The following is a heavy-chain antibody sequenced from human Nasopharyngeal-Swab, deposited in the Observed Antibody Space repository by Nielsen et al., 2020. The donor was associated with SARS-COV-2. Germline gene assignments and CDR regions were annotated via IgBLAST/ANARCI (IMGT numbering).Heavy chain of an antibody. CDR3: ARLLIAARPAWDV. J-gene: IGHJ6*02. Sequence: SETLSLTCIVSGGSVSDYYWTWIRQPPGKGLEWIGYIDYSGSTNYNPSLKSRVTISVDTSKNQFSLKLSSVTAADTAVYYCARLLIAARPAWDVWGQGTTVTVSS. D-gene: IGHD6-6*01. CDR1: GGSVSDYY. CDR2: IDYSGST. V-gene: IGHV4-59*08.